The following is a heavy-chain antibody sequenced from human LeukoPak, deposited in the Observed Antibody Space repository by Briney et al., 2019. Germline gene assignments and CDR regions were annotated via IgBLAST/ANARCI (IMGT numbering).Heavy chain of an antibody. V-gene: IGHV1-69*04. J-gene: IGHJ4*02. D-gene: IGHD3-10*01. Sequence: ASVKVSCKASGGTFSSYAISWVRQAPGQGLEWMGRIIPILGIANYAQKSQGRVTITADKSTSTAYMELSSLRSEDTAVYYCAQEGYYYGSGSYQYYFDYWGQGTLVTVSS. CDR1: GGTFSSYA. CDR3: AQEGYYYGSGSYQYYFDY. CDR2: IIPILGIA.